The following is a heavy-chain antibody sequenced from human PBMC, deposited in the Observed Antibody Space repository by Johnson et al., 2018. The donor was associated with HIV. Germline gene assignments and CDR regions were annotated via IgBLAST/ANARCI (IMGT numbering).Heavy chain of an antibody. J-gene: IGHJ3*02. CDR3: ARATRSSSAGRHDAFDI. Sequence: QVQLVESGGGVVQPGRSLRLSCAASGFTFSSYAMHWVRQAPGKGLEWVAVISYDGSNKYYADSVKGRFTISRDNSKNTLSLQMNSLRAEDTAVYYCARATRSSSAGRHDAFDIWGQGTMVTVSS. CDR1: GFTFSSYA. V-gene: IGHV3-30*04. CDR2: ISYDGSNK. D-gene: IGHD6-6*01.